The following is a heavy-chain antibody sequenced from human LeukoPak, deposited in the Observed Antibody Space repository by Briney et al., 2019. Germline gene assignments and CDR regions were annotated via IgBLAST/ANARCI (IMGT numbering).Heavy chain of an antibody. CDR2: INHSGST. Sequence: SQTLSLTCTVSGGSISSGGYYWSWIRQPPGKGLEWIGEINHSGSTNYNPSLKSRVTISVDTSESQFSLKLSSVTAADTAVYYCARAIAAAGIEYFDYWGQGALVTVSS. CDR1: GGSISSGGYY. J-gene: IGHJ4*02. D-gene: IGHD6-13*01. CDR3: ARAIAAAGIEYFDY. V-gene: IGHV4-30-2*01.